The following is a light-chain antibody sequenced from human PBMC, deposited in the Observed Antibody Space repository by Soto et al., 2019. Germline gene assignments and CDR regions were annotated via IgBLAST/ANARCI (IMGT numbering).Light chain of an antibody. CDR2: GAS. CDR3: QQYKHWPRT. Sequence: ETMMTQSAATLSVSPGERATLSCRASQSVSSNLAWYQQKPGQPPRLLIYGASTRVTGIPDRFSGSGSGTEFTLTISSLQSEDFAVYYCQQYKHWPRTFGQGTKVEIK. J-gene: IGKJ1*01. CDR1: QSVSSN. V-gene: IGKV3-15*01.